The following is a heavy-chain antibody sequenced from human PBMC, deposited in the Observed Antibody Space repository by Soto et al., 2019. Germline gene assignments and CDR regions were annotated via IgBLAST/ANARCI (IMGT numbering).Heavy chain of an antibody. J-gene: IGHJ4*02. CDR1: GGSISSGDYY. CDR2: IYYSGSS. V-gene: IGHV4-30-4*01. D-gene: IGHD5-18*01. CDR3: ARGRAYSYGYFDY. Sequence: QVQLQESGPGLVKPSQTLSLTCTVSGGSISSGDYYWSWIRQPPGKGLEWIGYIYYSGSSYYNPSLKSRLTMSVDTSKSRCSLNLCPVPAADTAVYYGARGRAYSYGYFDYWGQGSLVTVSS.